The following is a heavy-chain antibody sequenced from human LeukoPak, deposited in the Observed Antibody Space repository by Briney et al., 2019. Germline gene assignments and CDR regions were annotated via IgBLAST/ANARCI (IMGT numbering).Heavy chain of an antibody. CDR2: MNPNSGNT. CDR1: GYTFTSYD. CDR3: ARFPIFNFDY. Sequence: ASVKVSCKASGYTFTSYDINWVRQAPGQGLEWMGWMNPNSGNTGYAQKFQGRLTITRTTSISTAYMELSSLRSEDTAVYYCARFPIFNFDYWGQGTLVTVSS. V-gene: IGHV1-8*01. D-gene: IGHD3-9*01. J-gene: IGHJ4*02.